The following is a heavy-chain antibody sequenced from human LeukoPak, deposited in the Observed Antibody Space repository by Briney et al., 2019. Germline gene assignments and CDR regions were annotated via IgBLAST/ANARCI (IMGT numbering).Heavy chain of an antibody. V-gene: IGHV3-48*04. Sequence: PGGSLRLSCAASGFTFSSYSMNWVRQAPGKGLEWVSYISSSGSTIYYADSVKGRFTISRDNAKNSLYLQMNSLRAEDTAVYFCARDWGNYYYGMDVWGQGTTVTVSS. CDR3: ARDWGNYYYGMDV. CDR2: ISSSGSTI. CDR1: GFTFSSYS. J-gene: IGHJ6*02. D-gene: IGHD3-16*01.